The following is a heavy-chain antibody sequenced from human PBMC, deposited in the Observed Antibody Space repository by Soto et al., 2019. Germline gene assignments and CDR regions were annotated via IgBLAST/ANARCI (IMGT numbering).Heavy chain of an antibody. CDR3: ARDPKLLWFGELGAFDI. CDR1: GFTFSSYG. V-gene: IGHV3-33*01. Sequence: QVQLVESGGGVVQPGRSLRLSCAASGFTFSSYGMHWVRQAPGKGLEWVAVIWYDGSNKYYADSVKGRFTISRDNSKNTLYLQMNSLRAEDTAVYYCARDPKLLWFGELGAFDIWGQGTMVTVSS. D-gene: IGHD3-10*01. J-gene: IGHJ3*02. CDR2: IWYDGSNK.